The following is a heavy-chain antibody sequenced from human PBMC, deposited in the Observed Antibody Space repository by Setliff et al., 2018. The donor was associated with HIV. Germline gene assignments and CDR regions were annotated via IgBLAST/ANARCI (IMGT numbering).Heavy chain of an antibody. CDR3: ARLGEHDTGDLDV. D-gene: IGHD1-1*01. Sequence: LSLTCKVSGDSISSGGYYWTWIRKPAGKGLEWIGRIYTSGNTNYNPSLKSRVSISVATSKNQFFLTLTSVTAADSAVYYCARLGEHDTGDLDVWGKGTTITVSS. V-gene: IGHV4-61*02. CDR2: IYTSGNT. CDR1: GDSISSGGYY. J-gene: IGHJ6*04.